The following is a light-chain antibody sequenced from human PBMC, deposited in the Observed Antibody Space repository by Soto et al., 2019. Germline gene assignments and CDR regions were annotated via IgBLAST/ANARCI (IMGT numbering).Light chain of an antibody. J-gene: IGLJ1*01. CDR2: EGN. Sequence: QSALTQPASVSGSPGQSITIYCTGTSSYVGSYNLVSWYQQHPGKAPKLMIYEGNKRPSGVSNRFSGSKSANTASLTISGLQTEDEADYYCCSYAGTNTFVFGTGTKVTVL. V-gene: IGLV2-23*01. CDR3: CSYAGTNTFV. CDR1: SSYVGSYNL.